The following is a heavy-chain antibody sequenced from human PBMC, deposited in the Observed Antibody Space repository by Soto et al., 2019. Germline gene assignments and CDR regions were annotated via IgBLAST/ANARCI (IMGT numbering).Heavy chain of an antibody. CDR3: ARGWVAATGFDY. V-gene: IGHV4-39*01. CDR1: GGSISSSSYY. CDR2: IYYSGST. D-gene: IGHD2-15*01. Sequence: SETLSLTCTVSGGSISSSSYYWGWIRQPPGKGLEWIGSIYYSGSTYYNPSLKSRVTISVDTSENQFSLKLSSVTAADTAVYYCARGWVAATGFDYWGQGTLVTVSS. J-gene: IGHJ4*02.